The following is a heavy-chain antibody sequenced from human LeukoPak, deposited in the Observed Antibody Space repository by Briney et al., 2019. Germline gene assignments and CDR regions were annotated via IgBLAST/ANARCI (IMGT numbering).Heavy chain of an antibody. D-gene: IGHD6-19*01. CDR1: GFTFSSCA. Sequence: GGSLRLSCAASGFTFSSCAMSWVRQAPGKGLEWVSAISGSGGSTYYADSVKGRFTISRDNSKNTLYLQMNSLRAEDTAVYYCAKVGSRSSGWCMTPDYWGQGTLVTVSS. J-gene: IGHJ4*02. CDR3: AKVGSRSSGWCMTPDY. CDR2: ISGSGGST. V-gene: IGHV3-23*01.